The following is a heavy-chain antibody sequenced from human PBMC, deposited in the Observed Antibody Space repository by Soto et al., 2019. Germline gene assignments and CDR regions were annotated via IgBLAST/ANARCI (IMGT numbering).Heavy chain of an antibody. CDR2: INHSGST. D-gene: IGHD2-2*01. CDR1: GGSFSGYY. J-gene: IGHJ4*02. CDR3: ARGRTLGYCSSTSCYAVFDY. V-gene: IGHV4-34*01. Sequence: SETLSLTCAVYGGSFSGYYWSWIRQPPGKGLEWIGEINHSGSTNYNPSLKSRVTISVDTSKNQFSLKLSSVTAADTAVYYCARGRTLGYCSSTSCYAVFDYWGQGTLVTVSS.